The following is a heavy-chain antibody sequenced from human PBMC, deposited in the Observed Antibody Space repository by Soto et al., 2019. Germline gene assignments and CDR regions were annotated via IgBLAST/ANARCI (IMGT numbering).Heavy chain of an antibody. CDR2: ISDSGGST. Sequence: TGGSLRLSCAASGFTFTNYAMTWVRQAPGKGLEWVSAISDSGGSTFYADSVKGRFTISRDNSKNTLALQMNSLRADDTAVYYCARDYHPHYHSSSWLPYNWFDPWGQGTLVTVSS. D-gene: IGHD6-13*01. CDR1: GFTFTNYA. CDR3: ARDYHPHYHSSSWLPYNWFDP. V-gene: IGHV3-23*01. J-gene: IGHJ5*02.